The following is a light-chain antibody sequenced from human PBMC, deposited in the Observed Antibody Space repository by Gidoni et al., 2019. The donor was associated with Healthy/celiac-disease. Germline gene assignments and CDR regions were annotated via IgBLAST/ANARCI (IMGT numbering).Light chain of an antibody. CDR2: DAS. V-gene: IGKV3-11*01. J-gene: IGKJ2*01. CDR1: QSVSSY. Sequence: EIVLTQSPATLSLSPGERATLSCRASQSVSSYLAWYQQKPGQAPRLLIYDASNRATGIPARFSGSGSGTDFTLTISSLEPEDFAVYYCQQRSKSLNTFGQGTKLEIK. CDR3: QQRSKSLNT.